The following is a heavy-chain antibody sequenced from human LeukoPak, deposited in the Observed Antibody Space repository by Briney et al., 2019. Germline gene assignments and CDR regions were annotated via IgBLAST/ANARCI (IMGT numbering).Heavy chain of an antibody. CDR1: GFSFSSSW. J-gene: IGHJ4*02. Sequence: PGGSLRLSCAASGFSFSSSWMHWVRQAPGTGLVWVSRINSVGSTTNYADSVKGRFTISRDNAKSTLYLQMSSLRAEDTAVYYCAKRHLPVGTTGRDDYWGQGTLVTVSS. V-gene: IGHV3-74*01. D-gene: IGHD1-26*01. CDR2: INSVGSTT. CDR3: AKRHLPVGTTGRDDY.